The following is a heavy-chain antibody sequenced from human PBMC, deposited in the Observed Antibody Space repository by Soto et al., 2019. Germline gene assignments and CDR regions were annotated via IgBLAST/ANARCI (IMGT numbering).Heavy chain of an antibody. D-gene: IGHD2-15*01. CDR3: ACLNYGGNPGWFYP. Sequence: ASVKVSCKASGYTFTSYGISWVRQAPGQGLEWMGWISAYNGNTNYAQKLQGRVTMTTDTSTSTAYMELRSLRSDDTAGYYCACLNYGGNPGWFYPRARGTVVPVS. J-gene: IGHJ5*02. V-gene: IGHV1-18*01. CDR1: GYTFTSYG. CDR2: ISAYNGNT.